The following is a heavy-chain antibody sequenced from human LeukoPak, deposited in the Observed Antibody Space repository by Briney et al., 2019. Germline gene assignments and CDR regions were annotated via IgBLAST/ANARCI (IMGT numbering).Heavy chain of an antibody. Sequence: GASLKISCKGSGYRFTSYWIGWVRQMPGKGLEWMGIIYPGDSDTRYSPSFQGQVNISADKSISTAYLQWSSLKASDTAMYYCASQARYSSGSFDYWGQGTLVTVSS. CDR1: GYRFTSYW. D-gene: IGHD6-19*01. CDR3: ASQARYSSGSFDY. J-gene: IGHJ4*02. V-gene: IGHV5-51*01. CDR2: IYPGDSDT.